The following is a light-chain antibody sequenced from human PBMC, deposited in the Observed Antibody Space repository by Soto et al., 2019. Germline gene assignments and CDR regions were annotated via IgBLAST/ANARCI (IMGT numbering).Light chain of an antibody. J-gene: IGLJ1*01. CDR1: SSDVGGYNY. Sequence: QSALTQPASVSGSPGQSLTISCTGTSSDVGGYNYVAWYQQHPGKVPRLMIYEVSKRPSGVSNSFSGSKSGSTASLSISDLQAEDEADYYRISYTSSSTSYVFGTGTKV. CDR2: EVS. CDR3: ISYTSSSTSYV. V-gene: IGLV2-14*01.